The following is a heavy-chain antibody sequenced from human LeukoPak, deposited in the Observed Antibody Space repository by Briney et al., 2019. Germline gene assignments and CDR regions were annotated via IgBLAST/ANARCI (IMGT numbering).Heavy chain of an antibody. Sequence: GGSLRLSCAASGSTFSDYNMRWIRQAPGKGLEGGSSISRSGSTKYYADSVKGRFTISRDNAKNSLFLQMNSLRAEDTAVYYCARVLRYCSGGNCYSGGLGYMDVWGKGTTVTISS. D-gene: IGHD2-15*01. J-gene: IGHJ6*03. CDR1: GSTFSDYN. CDR2: ISRSGSTK. V-gene: IGHV3-11*01. CDR3: ARVLRYCSGGNCYSGGLGYMDV.